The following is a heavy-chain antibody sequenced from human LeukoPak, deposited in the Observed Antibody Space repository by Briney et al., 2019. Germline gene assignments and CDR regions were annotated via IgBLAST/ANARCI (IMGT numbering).Heavy chain of an antibody. J-gene: IGHJ4*02. CDR1: GYTFTGYF. CDR2: INPNSGGT. Sequence: ASVKVSCKASGYTFTGYFIHWVRQAPGQGLEWMGWINPNSGGTNYAQKFQGRVSMTRDTSISTAYMELSRLRSDDTAVYYCAISDYGGKSPPLDYWGQGTLVTVSS. V-gene: IGHV1-2*02. D-gene: IGHD4-23*01. CDR3: AISDYGGKSPPLDY.